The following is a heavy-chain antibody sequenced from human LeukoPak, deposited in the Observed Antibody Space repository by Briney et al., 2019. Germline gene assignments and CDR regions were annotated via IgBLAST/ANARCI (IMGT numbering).Heavy chain of an antibody. CDR3: ARGLSGPNDY. D-gene: IGHD3-3*01. Sequence: PGGSLRLSCAAPGFTFSSYEMNWVRQAPGKGLEWVSYISSSGSTIYYADSVKGRFTISRDNAKNSLYLQMNSLRAEDTAVYYCARGLSGPNDYWGQGTLVTVSS. V-gene: IGHV3-48*03. CDR1: GFTFSSYE. J-gene: IGHJ4*02. CDR2: ISSSGSTI.